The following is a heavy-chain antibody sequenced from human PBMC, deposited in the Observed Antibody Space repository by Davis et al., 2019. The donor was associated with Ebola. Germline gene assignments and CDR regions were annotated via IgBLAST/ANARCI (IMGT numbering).Heavy chain of an antibody. D-gene: IGHD3-22*01. J-gene: IGHJ4*02. CDR2: ISSSGSTI. V-gene: IGHV3-48*03. CDR3: AREVYYYDSSGYYYVFDY. Sequence: GESLKISCAASGFTFSSYEMNWVRQAPGKGLEWVSYISSSGSTIYYADSVKGRFTISRDNAKNSLYLQMNSLRAEDTAVYYCAREVYYYDSSGYYYVFDYWGQGTLVTVSS. CDR1: GFTFSSYE.